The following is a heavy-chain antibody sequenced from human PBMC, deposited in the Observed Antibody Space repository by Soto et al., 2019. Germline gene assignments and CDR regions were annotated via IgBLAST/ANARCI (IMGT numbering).Heavy chain of an antibody. CDR1: GYTFTGYY. Sequence: ASVKVSCKASGYTFTGYYMHWVRQAPGQGLEWMGWINPNSGGTNYAQKFQGWVTMTRDTSISTAYMELSRLRSDDTAVYYCARDRPDPGIAAAAAFDYWGQGTLVTVSS. D-gene: IGHD6-13*01. CDR2: INPNSGGT. V-gene: IGHV1-2*04. J-gene: IGHJ4*02. CDR3: ARDRPDPGIAAAAAFDY.